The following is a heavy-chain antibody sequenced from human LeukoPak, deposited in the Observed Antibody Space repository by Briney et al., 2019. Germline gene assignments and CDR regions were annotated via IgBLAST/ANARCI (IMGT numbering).Heavy chain of an antibody. CDR3: ARGPTPVLRFLEWLLGPLFDY. Sequence: SETLSLTCAVYGGSFSGYYRSWIRQPPGKGLEWIGEINHSGSTNYNPSLKSRVTISVDTSKNQFSLKLSSVTAADTAVYYCARGPTPVLRFLEWLLGPLFDYWGQGTLVTVSS. CDR1: GGSFSGYY. CDR2: INHSGST. V-gene: IGHV4-34*01. J-gene: IGHJ4*02. D-gene: IGHD3-3*01.